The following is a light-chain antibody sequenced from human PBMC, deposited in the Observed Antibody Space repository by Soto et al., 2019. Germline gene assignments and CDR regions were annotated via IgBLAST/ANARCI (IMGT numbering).Light chain of an antibody. Sequence: QTVVTQEPSLTVSPGGTVTLTCASSTGAVTSTYYPNWFQQKPGQPPRALIYSTSSKHSWTPARFSGSLLGDKATLTLSGVQPEDGAENYSLLSNGGGQLVFGGGPNLTV. V-gene: IGLV7-43*01. CDR1: TGAVTSTYY. J-gene: IGLJ3*02. CDR3: LLSNGGGQLV. CDR2: STS.